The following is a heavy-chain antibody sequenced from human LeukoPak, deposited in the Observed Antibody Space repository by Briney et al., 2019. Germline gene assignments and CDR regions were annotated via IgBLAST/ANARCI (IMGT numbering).Heavy chain of an antibody. V-gene: IGHV4-4*07. D-gene: IGHD3-10*01. CDR1: GGSISSYY. Sequence: PSETLSLTCTVSGGSISSYYWSWIRQPAGKGLEWIGRIYTSGSTNYNPSLKSRVTMSVDTSKNQFSLKLSSVTAADTAVYYCARDWPPPYYYGSGSPYYFDYWGQGTLVTVSS. CDR3: ARDWPPPYYYGSGSPYYFDY. CDR2: IYTSGST. J-gene: IGHJ4*02.